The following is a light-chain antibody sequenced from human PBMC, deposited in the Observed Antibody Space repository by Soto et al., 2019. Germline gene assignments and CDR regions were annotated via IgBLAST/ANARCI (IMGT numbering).Light chain of an antibody. CDR3: QSYDSSKYV. J-gene: IGLJ1*01. CDR2: EDN. V-gene: IGLV6-57*04. CDR1: SGSIASNY. Sequence: FMLTQPHSVSESPGKTVTISCTRSSGSIASNYVQWYQQRPGSAPTTVIYEDNQRPSGVPDRFSGSIDSSSNSASLTISGLKTEDEADYYCQSYDSSKYVFGTGTKVTVL.